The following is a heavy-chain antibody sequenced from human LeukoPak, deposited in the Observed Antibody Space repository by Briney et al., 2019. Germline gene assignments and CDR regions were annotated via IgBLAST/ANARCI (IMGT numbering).Heavy chain of an antibody. CDR1: GFTVSSNY. V-gene: IGHV3-66*01. D-gene: IGHD4-17*01. J-gene: IGHJ3*02. Sequence: GGSLRLSCAASGFTVSSNYMSWVRQAPGKGLGWVSAIYSGGSTYYADSVKGRFTISRDNSKNTLYLQMNSLRAEDTAVYYCAREGYGDLAFDIWGQGTMVTVSS. CDR3: AREGYGDLAFDI. CDR2: IYSGGST.